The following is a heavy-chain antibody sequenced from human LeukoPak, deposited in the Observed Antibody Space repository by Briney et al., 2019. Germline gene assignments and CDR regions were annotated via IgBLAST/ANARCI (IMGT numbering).Heavy chain of an antibody. CDR1: GGSISSGGYS. CDR3: ARASVWFGELPDACEI. D-gene: IGHD3-10*01. V-gene: IGHV4-30-2*01. CDR2: IYHSGST. J-gene: IGHJ3*02. Sequence: SETLSLTCAASGGSISSGGYSWSWIRQPPGKGLEWIGYIYHSGSTYYNPSLKSRVTISVDRSKNQFSLKLSSVTAADTAVYYCARASVWFGELPDACEIWGQGTMVTVSS.